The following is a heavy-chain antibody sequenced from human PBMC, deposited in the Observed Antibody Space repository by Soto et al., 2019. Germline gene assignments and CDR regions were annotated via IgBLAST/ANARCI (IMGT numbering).Heavy chain of an antibody. Sequence: QVQLVQSGAEVKKPGASVKVSCKASGYTFTSYAMHWVRQAPGQRLEWMGWINACNGNTKYSQKFQGRVTITRDTSASTAYMELSSLRSEDTAVYYCARDLSLDYWGQGTLVTVSS. CDR1: GYTFTSYA. CDR3: ARDLSLDY. CDR2: INACNGNT. J-gene: IGHJ4*02. V-gene: IGHV1-3*01.